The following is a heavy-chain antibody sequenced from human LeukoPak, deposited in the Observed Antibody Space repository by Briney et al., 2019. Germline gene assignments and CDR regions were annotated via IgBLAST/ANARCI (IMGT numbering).Heavy chain of an antibody. CDR3: ASSGYVIGTAMVMDLFDY. CDR1: GFTFSNNA. J-gene: IGHJ4*02. V-gene: IGHV3-30*03. D-gene: IGHD5-18*01. CDR2: ISYDGSNK. Sequence: GRSLRLSCAASGFTFSNNAMHWVRQAPGKGLEWVAVISYDGSNKYNADSVKGRFTISRDNSKNTLYLQMNSLRAEDTAVYYCASSGYVIGTAMVMDLFDYWGQGTLVTVSS.